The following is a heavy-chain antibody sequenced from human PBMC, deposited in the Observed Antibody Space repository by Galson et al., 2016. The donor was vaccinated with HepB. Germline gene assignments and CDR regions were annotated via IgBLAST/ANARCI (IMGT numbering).Heavy chain of an antibody. CDR2: INGGNGKT. CDR3: ARDHGLRYFDWLFSYYGMDV. CDR1: EYNFNTYG. V-gene: IGHV1-3*01. J-gene: IGHJ6*02. D-gene: IGHD3-9*01. Sequence: SVKVSCKASEYNFNTYGMHWVRQAPGQRLEWMGWINGGNGKTKYSQKLQSRVTITRDTSASTAYMELSSLRSEDTAVYYYARDHGLRYFDWLFSYYGMDVWGQGTTVTVSS.